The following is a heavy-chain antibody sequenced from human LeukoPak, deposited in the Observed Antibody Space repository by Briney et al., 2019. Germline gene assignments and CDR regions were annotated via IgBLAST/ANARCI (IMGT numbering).Heavy chain of an antibody. V-gene: IGHV5-10-1*01. J-gene: IGHJ4*02. Sequence: PGESLKISCKGSGYSFTTYWITWVRQMPGKGLEWMGRIDPSDSYTNYSPSFQGHVTISADKSISTAYLQWSSLKASDTAMYYCARQGLSRTHFDYWGQGTLVTVSS. CDR2: IDPSDSYT. CDR1: GYSFTTYW. D-gene: IGHD6-25*01. CDR3: ARQGLSRTHFDY.